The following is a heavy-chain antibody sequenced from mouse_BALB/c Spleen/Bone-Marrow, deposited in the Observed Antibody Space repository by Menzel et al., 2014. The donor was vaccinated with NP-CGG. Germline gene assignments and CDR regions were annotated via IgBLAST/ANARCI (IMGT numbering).Heavy chain of an antibody. CDR2: LDPANGNT. CDR3: ARWEYYAMDY. Sequence: VQLLQSGAELVKPGASVKLSCTASGFNIKDTYMHWVKQRPEQGLEWIGRLDPANGNTKYDPKFQGKATITADTSSNTAYLQLSRLTSEDTAVYYCARWEYYAMDYWGQGTSVPVSS. J-gene: IGHJ4*01. V-gene: IGHV14-3*02. D-gene: IGHD4-1*01. CDR1: GFNIKDTY.